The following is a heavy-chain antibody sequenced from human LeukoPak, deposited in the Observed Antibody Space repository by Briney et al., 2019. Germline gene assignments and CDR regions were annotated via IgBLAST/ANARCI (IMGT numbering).Heavy chain of an antibody. Sequence: SVKVSCKASGGTFSSYAISWVRQAPGQGLEWMGRIIPILGIANYAQKFQGRVTITADKSTSTAYMELSSLRSEDTAVYYCARIRGITIFGVAPMDVWGQGTTVTVS. CDR2: IIPILGIA. J-gene: IGHJ6*02. CDR3: ARIRGITIFGVAPMDV. D-gene: IGHD3-3*01. CDR1: GGTFSSYA. V-gene: IGHV1-69*04.